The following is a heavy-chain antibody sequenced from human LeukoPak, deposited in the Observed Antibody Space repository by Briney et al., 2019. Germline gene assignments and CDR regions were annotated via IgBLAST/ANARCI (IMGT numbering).Heavy chain of an antibody. CDR3: ARSQKWIAARPTNRFWFDA. Sequence: ASVKVSCKASGYTFTSYDINWVRQATGQGLDWMGWMNPNCGNTGYAQKFQGRVTITRDTSISTAYTEMSSLRSEDTAVYYCARSQKWIAARPTNRFWFDAWGQGTLVTVSS. J-gene: IGHJ5*02. V-gene: IGHV1-8*03. D-gene: IGHD6-6*01. CDR2: MNPNCGNT. CDR1: GYTFTSYD.